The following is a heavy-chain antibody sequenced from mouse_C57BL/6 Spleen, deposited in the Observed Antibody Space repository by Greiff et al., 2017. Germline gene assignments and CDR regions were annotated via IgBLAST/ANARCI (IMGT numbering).Heavy chain of an antibody. CDR2: IDPSDSVT. CDR1: GYTFTSYW. Sequence: VQLQQPGAELVRPGSSVKLSCKASGYTFTSYWMHWVKQRPIKGLEWIGNIDPSDSVTHYNQKFKDKATLTVDKSSSTAYMQLSLLTSEDSAVYYCARDYSNYVAYWGQGTLGTVSA. CDR3: ARDYSNYVAY. V-gene: IGHV1-52*01. D-gene: IGHD2-5*01. J-gene: IGHJ3*01.